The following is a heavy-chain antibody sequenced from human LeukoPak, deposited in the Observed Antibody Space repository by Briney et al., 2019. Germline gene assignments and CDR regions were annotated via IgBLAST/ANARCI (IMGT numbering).Heavy chain of an antibody. Sequence: ASVKGSCKASGYTFTGYYMHCARQPPGQWLEWMGWIHPKSGGTNYAQKFQGRVTMTRETSISTAYMELSRLRSDDTAVYYCARAFEAPGYWGQGTLVTVSS. CDR3: ARAFEAPGY. J-gene: IGHJ4*02. CDR2: IHPKSGGT. V-gene: IGHV1-2*02. CDR1: GYTFTGYY.